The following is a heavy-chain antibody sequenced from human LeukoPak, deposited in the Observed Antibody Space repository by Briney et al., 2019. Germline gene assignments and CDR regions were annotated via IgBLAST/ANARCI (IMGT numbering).Heavy chain of an antibody. Sequence: SETLSLTCAVYGGSFSGYYWSWTRQPPGKGLEWIGEINHSGSTNYNPSLKSRVTISVDTSKNQFSLKLSSVTAADTAVYYCARGRTYYYGSGSYPKYFDYWGQGTPVTVSS. CDR1: GGSFSGYY. J-gene: IGHJ4*02. D-gene: IGHD3-10*01. CDR2: INHSGST. V-gene: IGHV4-34*01. CDR3: ARGRTYYYGSGSYPKYFDY.